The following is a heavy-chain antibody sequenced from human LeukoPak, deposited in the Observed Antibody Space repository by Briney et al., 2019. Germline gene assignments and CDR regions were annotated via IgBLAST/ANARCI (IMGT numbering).Heavy chain of an antibody. CDR1: GGSFSGYY. CDR2: INHSGST. V-gene: IGHV4-34*01. Sequence: NPSETLSLTCAVYGGSFSGYYWSWIRQPPGKGLEWIGEINHSGSTNYNPSLKSRVTISVDTSKNQFSLKLSSVTAADTAVYYCARGDGAAAGSLDCWGQGTLVTVSS. D-gene: IGHD6-13*01. J-gene: IGHJ4*02. CDR3: ARGDGAAAGSLDC.